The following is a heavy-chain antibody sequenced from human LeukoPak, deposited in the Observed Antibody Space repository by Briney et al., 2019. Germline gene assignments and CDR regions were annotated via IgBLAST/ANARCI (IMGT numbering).Heavy chain of an antibody. CDR1: GYTFTGYY. V-gene: IGHV1-2*02. Sequence: ASVTVSCKASGYTFTGYYMHWVRQAPGQGLEWMGWINPNSGGTNYAQKFQGRVTMTRDTSISTAYMELSRLRSDDTAVYYCARAPSYCGGDCYSYFDYWGQGTLVTVSS. J-gene: IGHJ4*02. D-gene: IGHD2-21*02. CDR2: INPNSGGT. CDR3: ARAPSYCGGDCYSYFDY.